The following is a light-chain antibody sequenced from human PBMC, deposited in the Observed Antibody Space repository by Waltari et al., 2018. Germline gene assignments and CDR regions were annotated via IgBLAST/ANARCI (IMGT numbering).Light chain of an antibody. Sequence: VMTQPPLPLSLPPGRPPTISSKSRQSLLHSDGKTYLYWYLQKPGQSPQLLIYEVSSRFSGVPDRFSGSGSGTDFTLTISRVEAEDVGVYYCMQGIHLPLTFGGGTKVEIK. V-gene: IGKV2-29*03. J-gene: IGKJ4*01. CDR1: QSLLHSDGKTY. CDR2: EVS. CDR3: MQGIHLPLT.